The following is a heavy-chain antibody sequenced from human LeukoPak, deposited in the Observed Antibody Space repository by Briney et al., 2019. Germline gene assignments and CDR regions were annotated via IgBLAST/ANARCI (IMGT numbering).Heavy chain of an antibody. CDR1: GFTFSSYE. Sequence: GGSQRLSCAASGFTFSSYEMNWVRQAPGKGLEWVSYISSSGSTIYYADSVKGRFTISRDNAKNSLYLQMNSLRAEDTAVYYCAREEVYFGSGSYYKGLRYWGQGTLVTVSS. J-gene: IGHJ4*02. CDR2: ISSSGSTI. V-gene: IGHV3-48*03. D-gene: IGHD3-10*01. CDR3: AREEVYFGSGSYYKGLRY.